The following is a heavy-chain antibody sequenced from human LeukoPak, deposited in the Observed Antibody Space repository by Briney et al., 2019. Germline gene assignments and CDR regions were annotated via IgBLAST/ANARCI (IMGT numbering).Heavy chain of an antibody. Sequence: SETLSLTCTVSGGSISSYYWSWIRQPPGKGLEWIGYIYYSGSTNYNPSLKSRVTISVDTSKNQFSLKLSSVTAADMAVYYCARDPMIEAFDIWGQGTMVTVSS. CDR3: ARDPMIEAFDI. CDR1: GGSISSYY. D-gene: IGHD3-22*01. V-gene: IGHV4-59*01. CDR2: IYYSGST. J-gene: IGHJ3*02.